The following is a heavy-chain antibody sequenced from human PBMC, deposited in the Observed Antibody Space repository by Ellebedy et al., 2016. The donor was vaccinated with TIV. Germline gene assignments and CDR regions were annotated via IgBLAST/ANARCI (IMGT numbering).Heavy chain of an antibody. J-gene: IGHJ4*02. D-gene: IGHD7-27*01. CDR1: AFSLSTSGLG. Sequence: SGPTLVKPTHTLTVPCSFSAFSLSTSGLGVGWARQPPGKALEWLALLYWNDDKRYSPSLKSRLTITKDTSKNQLVLTMTNMDPVDTATYYCVHTWGIWGQGTLVTVTS. CDR2: LYWNDDK. V-gene: IGHV2-5*01. CDR3: VHTWGI.